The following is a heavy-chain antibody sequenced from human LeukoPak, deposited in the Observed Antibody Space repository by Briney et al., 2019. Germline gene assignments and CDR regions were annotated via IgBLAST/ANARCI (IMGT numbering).Heavy chain of an antibody. V-gene: IGHV2-70*04. D-gene: IGHD6-6*01. J-gene: IGHJ4*02. CDR2: IECDDDK. Sequence: ESGPALVKPTQTLTLTCTFSGFPLHTAGTRVNWIRQPPGKALEWLARIECDDDKFYSTSLNPRLTISKDTSKNQVVLTMTNMDPADTATYYCTRISADSGSSPFDYWGQGTLVTVSS. CDR3: TRISADSGSSPFDY. CDR1: GFPLHTAGTR.